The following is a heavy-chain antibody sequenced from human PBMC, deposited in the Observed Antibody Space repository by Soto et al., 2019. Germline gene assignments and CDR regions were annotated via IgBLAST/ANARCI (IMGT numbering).Heavy chain of an antibody. CDR1: GFTFSSYW. CDR3: ARLSAAIVLGFYYFDY. V-gene: IGHV3-7*01. CDR2: IKQDGSEK. Sequence: GGSLRLSCAASGFTFSSYWMSWVRQAPGKGLEWVANIKQDGSEKYYVDSVKGRFTISRDNAKNSLYLQMNSLRAEDTAVFYCARLSAAIVLGFYYFDYWGQGTLVTVSS. J-gene: IGHJ4*02. D-gene: IGHD2-2*01.